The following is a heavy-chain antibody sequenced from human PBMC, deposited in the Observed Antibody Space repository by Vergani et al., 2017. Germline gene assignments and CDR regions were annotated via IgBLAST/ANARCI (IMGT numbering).Heavy chain of an antibody. V-gene: IGHV4-61*10. CDR1: GGSVSSGSYY. CDR3: ARSWPPAFDI. Sequence: QVQLQESGPGLVKPSETLSLTCTVSGGSVSSGSYYWSWIRQPAGKGLEWIGYIYYSGSTNYNPSLQSRVTISVDTSKNQFSLKLSSVTAADTAVYYCARSWPPAFDIWGQGTMVTVSA. CDR2: IYYSGST. J-gene: IGHJ3*02.